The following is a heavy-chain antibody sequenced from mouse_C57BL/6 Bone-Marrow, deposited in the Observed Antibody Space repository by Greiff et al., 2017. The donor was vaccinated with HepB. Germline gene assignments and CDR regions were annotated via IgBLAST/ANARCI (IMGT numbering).Heavy chain of an antibody. CDR3: ARQSPLLSY. CDR2: ISSGGSYT. D-gene: IGHD1-1*01. Sequence: EVKVVESGGDLVKPGGSLKLSCAASGFTFSSYGMSWVRQTPDKRLEWVATISSGGSYTYYPDSVKGRFTISRDNAKNTLYLQMSSLKSEDTAMYYCARQSPLLSYWGQGTSVTVSS. V-gene: IGHV5-6*01. CDR1: GFTFSSYG. J-gene: IGHJ4*01.